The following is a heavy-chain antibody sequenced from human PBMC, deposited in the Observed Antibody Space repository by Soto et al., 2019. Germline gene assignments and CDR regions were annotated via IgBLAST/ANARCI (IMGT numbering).Heavy chain of an antibody. CDR3: TRSWSGYYSDY. CDR2: IRSKTYGGTT. CDR1: GFTFGDYA. Sequence: GGSLRLSCTASGFTFGDYAMNWVRQAPGRGLECVGLIRSKTYGGTTEHAASVKGRFTISRDDSKSIVYLQMNSLKTEDTALYYCTRSWSGYYSDYWGQGTLVTVSS. J-gene: IGHJ4*02. V-gene: IGHV3-49*04. D-gene: IGHD3-9*01.